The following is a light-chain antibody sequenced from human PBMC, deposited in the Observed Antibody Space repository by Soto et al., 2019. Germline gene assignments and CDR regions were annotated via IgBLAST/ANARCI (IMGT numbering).Light chain of an antibody. J-gene: IGKJ2*01. Sequence: ETVLTQSPGTLSLSPGERATLSCRASQSVTSNYLAWYQQKPGQAPRLLIYGASSRATGIPDRFSGSGSGTDFTLTISGLEPEDFAVYYCHQYGISPPYTFGQGTKLEIK. CDR2: GAS. CDR3: HQYGISPPYT. V-gene: IGKV3-20*01. CDR1: QSVTSNY.